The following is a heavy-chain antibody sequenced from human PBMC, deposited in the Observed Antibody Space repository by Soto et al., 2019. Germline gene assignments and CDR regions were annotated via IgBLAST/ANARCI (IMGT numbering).Heavy chain of an antibody. V-gene: IGHV4-59*08. J-gene: IGHJ4*02. CDR3: ARHRRTTVAKFYFDN. Sequence: QVQLQESGPGLVKPSETLSLTRTVSGGSINSYCWSWIRQPPGKGLEWIAYIFDSGNANYNPSLKSRVTISVDTSKNQFSLKLTSVTAADTAVYYCARHRRTTVAKFYFDNWGQGALVTVSS. CDR2: IFDSGNA. CDR1: GGSINSYC. D-gene: IGHD4-4*01.